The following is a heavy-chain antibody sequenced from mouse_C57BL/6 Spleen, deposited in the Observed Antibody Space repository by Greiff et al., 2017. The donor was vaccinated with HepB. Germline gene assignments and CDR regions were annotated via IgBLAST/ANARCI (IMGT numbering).Heavy chain of an antibody. CDR1: GYTFTSYW. D-gene: IGHD1-1*01. CDR3: ARFGYSGRGGFAY. CDR2: IDPSDSET. Sequence: QVQLKQPGAELVRPGSSVKLSCKASGYTFTSYWMHWVKQRPIQGLQWIGNIDPSDSETHYNQKFKDKATLTVDKSSSTAYMQLSSLTSEDSAVYYCARFGYSGRGGFAYWAKGLWSLSLQ. V-gene: IGHV1-52*01. J-gene: IGHJ3*01.